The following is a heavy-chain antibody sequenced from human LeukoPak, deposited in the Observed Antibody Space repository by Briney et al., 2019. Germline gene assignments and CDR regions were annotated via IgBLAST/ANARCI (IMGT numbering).Heavy chain of an antibody. D-gene: IGHD5-18*01. J-gene: IGHJ4*02. V-gene: IGHV4-59*01. CDR2: IYYSGST. Sequence: SETLSLTCTVSGGSISGYYWSWIRHPPGKGLELIGYIYYSGSTKYNPSLKSRFTISVDASKNQFSLRLSSLTAADTAVYYCARGALDTKTRFDYWGQGTLVTVSS. CDR1: GGSISGYY. CDR3: ARGALDTKTRFDY.